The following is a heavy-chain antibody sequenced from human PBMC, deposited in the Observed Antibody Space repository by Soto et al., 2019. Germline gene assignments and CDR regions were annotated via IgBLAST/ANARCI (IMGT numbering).Heavy chain of an antibody. CDR3: ARDPYSSGWYSIFDY. CDR2: ISYDGSNK. Sequence: QVQLVESGGGVVQPGRSLRLSCAAPGFTFSSYAMHWVRQAPGKGLEWVAVISYDGSNKYYADSVKGRFTISRDNSKNPLYLQMNSLRAEDTAVYYCARDPYSSGWYSIFDYWGQGTLVTVSS. D-gene: IGHD6-19*01. CDR1: GFTFSSYA. V-gene: IGHV3-30-3*01. J-gene: IGHJ4*02.